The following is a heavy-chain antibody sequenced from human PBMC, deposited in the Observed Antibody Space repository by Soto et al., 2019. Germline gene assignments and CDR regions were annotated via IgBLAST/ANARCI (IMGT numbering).Heavy chain of an antibody. CDR2: MNPNSGNT. Sequence: QMQLVQSRAEVKKPGASVNVSCKASGYTFTSYDINWVRQAPGQGLEWMGWMNPNSGNTGYAQKFQGRVTMTRNTSIGTAYMELSSLRSEVTAVYYCARGHENGYYVYYGMDVWGQGTTVTVSS. CDR1: GYTFTSYD. V-gene: IGHV1-8*01. CDR3: ARGHENGYYVYYGMDV. J-gene: IGHJ6*02.